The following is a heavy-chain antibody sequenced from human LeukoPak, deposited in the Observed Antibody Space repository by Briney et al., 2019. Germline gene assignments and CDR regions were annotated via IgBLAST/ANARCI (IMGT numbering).Heavy chain of an antibody. J-gene: IGHJ4*02. Sequence: PSETLSLTCTVFGGSIGTYYWSWIRQPPGKGLEWIGYIYYTGSTNYNPSLKSRVTISVDTSKNQFSLKLSSVTAADTAVYYCARTLKITALSTYYFFDYWGQGTLVTVSA. CDR2: IYYTGST. V-gene: IGHV4-59*08. CDR1: GGSIGTYY. D-gene: IGHD1-20*01. CDR3: ARTLKITALSTYYFFDY.